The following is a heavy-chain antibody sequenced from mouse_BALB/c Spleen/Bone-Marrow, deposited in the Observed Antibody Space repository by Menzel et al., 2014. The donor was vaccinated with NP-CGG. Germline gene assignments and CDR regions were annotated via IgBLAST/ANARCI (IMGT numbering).Heavy chain of an antibody. CDR3: AAYYYGSSYGFAY. D-gene: IGHD1-1*01. Sequence: VQLQQSGAKLVKTGASVKLSCTASGFNIKDTYMHWVKQRPEQGLEWIGRIDPANGNTKYDPKFQGKATITADTSSNTAYLQLSSLTSEDTAVYYCAAYYYGSSYGFAYLSQAALANVSA. CDR2: IDPANGNT. V-gene: IGHV14-3*02. CDR1: GFNIKDTY. J-gene: IGHJ3*01.